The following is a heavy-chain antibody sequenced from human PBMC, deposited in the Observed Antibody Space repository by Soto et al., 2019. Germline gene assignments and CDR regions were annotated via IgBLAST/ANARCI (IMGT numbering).Heavy chain of an antibody. CDR2: DIPLFDTA. J-gene: IGHJ6*02. D-gene: IGHD5-18*01. CDR3: ATGGHNDGYNFYHGMDV. Sequence: QVQVVQSGAEVKKPGSSVKVSCKVSGGIFTNNAISWVRQAPGQGLEWLGGDIPLFDTAYYAQIFRCRLRISADGATTTAYMELSGLTSAYTAVYFCATGGHNDGYNFYHGMDVWGQGTTVTVS. CDR1: GGIFTNNA. V-gene: IGHV1-69*01.